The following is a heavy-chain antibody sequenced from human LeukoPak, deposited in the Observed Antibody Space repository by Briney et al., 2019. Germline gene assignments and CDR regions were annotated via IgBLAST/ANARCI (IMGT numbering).Heavy chain of an antibody. CDR1: GFTFSSYA. CDR2: ISGSGGST. J-gene: IGHJ6*04. V-gene: IGHV3-23*01. Sequence: GGSLRLSCAASGFTFSSYAMSWVRQAPGKGLEWVSAISGSGGSTYYADSVKGRFTIFRDNSKNTLYLQMNSLRAEDTAVYYCAKQMGGSGSYYYISWGKGTTVTVSS. D-gene: IGHD3-10*01. CDR3: AKQMGGSGSYYYIS.